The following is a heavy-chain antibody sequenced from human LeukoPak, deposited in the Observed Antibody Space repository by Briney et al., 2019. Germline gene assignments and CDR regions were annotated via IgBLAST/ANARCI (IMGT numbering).Heavy chain of an antibody. CDR1: GFTVRSNY. J-gene: IGHJ4*02. Sequence: HPGGSLRLSCAASGFTVRSNYMSWVRQAPGTGLEWVSVISSGGSTYCADSVKGRFTISRDSSKNTLYLQMKSLRAEDTALYYCSRDRMGTKSFDYWGQGTLVTVSS. CDR3: SRDRMGTKSFDY. CDR2: ISSGGST. D-gene: IGHD5-24*01. V-gene: IGHV3-66*01.